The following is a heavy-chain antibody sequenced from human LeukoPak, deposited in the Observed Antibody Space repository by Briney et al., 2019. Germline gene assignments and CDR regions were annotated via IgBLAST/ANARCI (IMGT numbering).Heavy chain of an antibody. V-gene: IGHV3-23*01. CDR1: GFTFSSYA. CDR3: AKNSGSYYVGFDY. D-gene: IGHD1-26*01. Sequence: GGSLRLSCAASGFTFSSYAMSWVRQAPGKGLEWVSAISGSGGSTYYADSVKGRFTISKDNSKNTLYLQMNSLRAEDTAVYYCAKNSGSYYVGFDYWGQGTLVTVSS. J-gene: IGHJ4*02. CDR2: ISGSGGST.